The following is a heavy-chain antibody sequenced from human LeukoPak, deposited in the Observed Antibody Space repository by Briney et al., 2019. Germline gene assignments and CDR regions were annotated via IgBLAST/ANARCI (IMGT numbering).Heavy chain of an antibody. CDR2: MNPNSGNT. D-gene: IGHD1-26*01. CDR1: GDTFTGDS. J-gene: IGHJ4*02. CDR3: ARTYSGSYRRFDY. V-gene: IGHV1-8*01. Sequence: ASPKDSRTPSGDTFTGDSINWVRADTGQGLEWVGWMNPNSGNTGSTQKFQGRVTITRNTTISIAYMELSILRSQATAVCYCARTYSGSYRRFDYWGQGTLVTVSS.